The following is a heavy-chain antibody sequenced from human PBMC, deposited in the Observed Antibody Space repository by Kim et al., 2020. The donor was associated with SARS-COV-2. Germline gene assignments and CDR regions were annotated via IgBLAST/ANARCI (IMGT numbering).Heavy chain of an antibody. J-gene: IGHJ4*02. CDR2: IYYSGST. CDR1: GGSISSYY. CDR3: ARDRLGNYYFDY. Sequence: SETLSLTCTVSGGSISSYYWSWIRQPPGKGLEWIGYIYYSGSTNYNPSLKSRVTISVDTSKTQFSLKLSSVTAADTAVYYCARDRLGNYYFDYWGQGTLVTVSS. V-gene: IGHV4-59*01. D-gene: IGHD1-7*01.